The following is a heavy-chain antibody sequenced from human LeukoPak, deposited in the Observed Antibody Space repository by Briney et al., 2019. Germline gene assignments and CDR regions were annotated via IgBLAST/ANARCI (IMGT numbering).Heavy chain of an antibody. CDR3: ARVHYDFWSGHYTGTFDF. CDR1: GFTFSSHA. CDR2: LSYDASNK. D-gene: IGHD3-3*01. Sequence: GGSLRLSCAASGFTFSSHAMHWVRQAPGKGLEWVAVLSYDASNKYYADSVKGRFTISTDNSKNTLYLQMNGLRPEDTAVYYCARVHYDFWSGHYTGTFDFWGQGTLVTVSS. V-gene: IGHV3-30*04. J-gene: IGHJ5*01.